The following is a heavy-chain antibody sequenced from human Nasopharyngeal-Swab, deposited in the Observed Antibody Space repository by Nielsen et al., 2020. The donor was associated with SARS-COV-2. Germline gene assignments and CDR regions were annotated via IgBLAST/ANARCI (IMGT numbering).Heavy chain of an antibody. Sequence: WIRQPPGKGLEWIGSIYYSGSTYYNPSLKSRVTISVDTSKNQFSLKLSSVTAADTAVYYCASLYYYDSSGLGYWGQGTLVTVS. CDR2: IYYSGST. J-gene: IGHJ4*02. D-gene: IGHD3-22*01. CDR3: ASLYYYDSSGLGY. V-gene: IGHV4-39*01.